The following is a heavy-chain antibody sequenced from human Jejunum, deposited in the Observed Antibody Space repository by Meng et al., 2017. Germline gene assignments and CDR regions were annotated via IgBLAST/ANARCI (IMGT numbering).Heavy chain of an antibody. CDR3: ARGVILGTSRCLDS. CDR1: GVSGKIRTYY. D-gene: IGHD7-27*01. CDR2: IDNSGST. J-gene: IGHJ4*02. Sequence: QVQRQESGPGRGGPSETLLLMCTGYGVSGKIRTYYWSWIRQPPGKGLEWIAYIDNSGSTNYNPSLKSRVIISVDTSKNQFYLQMSSLTAADTAVYYCARGVILGTSRCLDSWGQGTLVTVSS. V-gene: IGHV4-61*01.